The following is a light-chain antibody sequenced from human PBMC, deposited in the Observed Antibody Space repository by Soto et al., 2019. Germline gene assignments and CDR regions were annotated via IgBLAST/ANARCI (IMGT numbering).Light chain of an antibody. CDR1: SCNIRSNY. V-gene: IGLV1-51*01. CDR2: DNY. CDR3: DSWDNSLSVVL. J-gene: IGLJ2*01. Sequence: QSVLTQPPSVSAAPGQRVTISCSGSSCNIRSNYVSWYQQLPGTAPKLLIYDNYKRPSGIPDRFSGSTSGTSATLAIAGLQTGDEADYYCDSWDNSLSVVLFGGGTKLTVL.